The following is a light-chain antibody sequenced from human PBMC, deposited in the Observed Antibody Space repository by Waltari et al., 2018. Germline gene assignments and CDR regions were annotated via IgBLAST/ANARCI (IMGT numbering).Light chain of an antibody. J-gene: IGLJ2*01. CDR1: PGEFGGYHY. CDR3: SSYAKTLIVV. CDR2: DVD. V-gene: IGLV2-11*01. Sequence: QPALTHPRSVSGSLGQSVTIPCPRPPGEFGGYHYVSWYQQRPGKAPKLIIYDVDKRPSGVPGRFSGSKSDNTASLTISGLQTEDEADYYCSSYAKTLIVVFGGGTKLTVL.